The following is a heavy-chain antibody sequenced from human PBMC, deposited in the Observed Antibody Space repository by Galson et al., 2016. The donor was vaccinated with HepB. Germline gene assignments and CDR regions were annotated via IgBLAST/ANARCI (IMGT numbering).Heavy chain of an antibody. Sequence: SLRLSCATSGFTFADYTWSWFRQAPGKGLEWVALIRGTTDGQTPNYAASAEGRFTVSRDDSQGIAYLEMASLKTEDTGVDYCTFVTIFRGAPRNFYYSGLDVWGRGTTVTVSS. J-gene: IGHJ6*02. V-gene: IGHV3-49*03. CDR3: TFVTIFRGAPRNFYYSGLDV. CDR2: IRGTTDGQTP. CDR1: GFTFADYT. D-gene: IGHD3-10*01.